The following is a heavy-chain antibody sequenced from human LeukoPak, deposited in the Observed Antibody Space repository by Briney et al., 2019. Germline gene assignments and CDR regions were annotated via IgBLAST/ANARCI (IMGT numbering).Heavy chain of an antibody. Sequence: GSLRLSCAASGFTFSSYEMNWVRQPPGKGLEWIGSIYYSGSVNYNPSLKTRVTISADTSKNQLSLKLTSVTAADTALYYCARQGSGGRALDIWGQGTMVTVSS. CDR3: ARQGSGGRALDI. CDR1: GFTFSSYE. J-gene: IGHJ3*02. V-gene: IGHV4-39*01. CDR2: IYYSGSV.